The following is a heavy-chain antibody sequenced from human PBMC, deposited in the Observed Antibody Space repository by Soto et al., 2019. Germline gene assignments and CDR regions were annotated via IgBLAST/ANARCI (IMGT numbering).Heavy chain of an antibody. CDR1: GGTFSSYA. J-gene: IGHJ6*02. CDR3: ARRGYSYGYYYYGMDV. D-gene: IGHD5-18*01. CDR2: IIPIFGTA. Sequence: QVQLVQSGAEVKKPGSSVKVSCKACGGTFSSYAISWVRQAPGQGLEWMGGIIPIFGTANYAQKFQGRVTITADESTSTAYMELSSLRSEDTAVYYCARRGYSYGYYYYGMDVWGQGTTVTVSS. V-gene: IGHV1-69*12.